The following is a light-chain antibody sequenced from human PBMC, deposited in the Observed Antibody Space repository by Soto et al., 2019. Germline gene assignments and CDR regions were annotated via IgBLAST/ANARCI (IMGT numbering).Light chain of an antibody. CDR2: GTF. CDR3: QQYASSPLLT. V-gene: IGKV3-20*01. CDR1: QTIGRNY. Sequence: EIVLTQSPGTLSLSPGETATLSCRASQTIGRNYFALYQQKPGQAPRLLIVGTFTRATGIPDRFSGSGSGTDFTLSISRLEPEDFAVYYCQQYASSPLLTFGGGTKVEIK. J-gene: IGKJ4*01.